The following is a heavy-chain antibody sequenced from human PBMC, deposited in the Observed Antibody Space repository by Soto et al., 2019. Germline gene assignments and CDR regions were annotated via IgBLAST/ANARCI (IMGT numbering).Heavy chain of an antibody. V-gene: IGHV3-11*05. Sequence: QVQLVESGGGLVKPGGSLRLSCAASGFTFSDYYMSWIRQAPGKGLEWVSYISSSSSYINYADSVKGRFTISRDNDKNSLNLQTNRLRAEGTAVYYCARERPGSSSWYVDSWGQGTLDTVSS. D-gene: IGHD6-13*01. CDR1: GFTFSDYY. CDR2: ISSSSSYI. CDR3: ARERPGSSSWYVDS. J-gene: IGHJ4*02.